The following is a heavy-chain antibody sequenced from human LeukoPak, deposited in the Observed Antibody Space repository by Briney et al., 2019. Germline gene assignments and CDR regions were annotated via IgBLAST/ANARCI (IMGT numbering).Heavy chain of an antibody. CDR1: GFTFSSYA. V-gene: IGHV3-23*01. CDR3: AKALDIVVVPAAGEIDY. D-gene: IGHD2-2*03. CDR2: ISGSGGST. Sequence: PGGALRLSCAASGFTFSSYAMSWVRQAPGKGLEWVSAISGSGGSTYYADSVKGRFTISRDNSKNTLYLQMNSLRAEDTAVYYCAKALDIVVVPAAGEIDYWGQGTLVTVSS. J-gene: IGHJ4*02.